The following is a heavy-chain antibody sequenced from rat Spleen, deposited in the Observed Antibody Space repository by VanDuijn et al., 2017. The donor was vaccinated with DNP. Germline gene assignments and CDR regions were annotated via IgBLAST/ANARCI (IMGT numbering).Heavy chain of an antibody. CDR3: ARPDA. CDR1: GFSFSDYY. V-gene: IGHV5-22*01. CDR2: IGYDGGYI. J-gene: IGHJ4*01. Sequence: EVQLVESGGGLVQPGRSLKLSCAASGFSFSDYYMAWVRQAPTKGLEWVAYIGYDGGYINYGDSVKGRFTISRDNAKSTLYLQMNSLRSEDMATYYCARPDAWGQGTSVTVSS.